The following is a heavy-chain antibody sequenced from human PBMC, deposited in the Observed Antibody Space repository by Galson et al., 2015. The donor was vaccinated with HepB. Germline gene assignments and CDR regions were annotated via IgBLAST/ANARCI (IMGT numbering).Heavy chain of an antibody. CDR2: ISSSGSTI. CDR3: ARDQRGGYGSGSYYNSNFWPDYYYYGMDV. V-gene: IGHV3-11*04. D-gene: IGHD3-10*01. J-gene: IGHJ6*02. CDR1: GFTFSDYY. Sequence: SLRLSCAASGFTFSDYYMSWIRQAPGKGLEWVSYISSSGSTIYYADSVKGRFTISRDNAKNSLYLQMNSLRAEDTAVYYCARDQRGGYGSGSYYNSNFWPDYYYYGMDVWGQGTTVTVSS.